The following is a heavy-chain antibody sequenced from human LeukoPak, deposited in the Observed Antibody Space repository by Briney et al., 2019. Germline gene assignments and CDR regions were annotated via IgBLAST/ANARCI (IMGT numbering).Heavy chain of an antibody. CDR1: GFTFSIFS. CDR2: IGSSGDGAI. V-gene: IGHV3-48*02. D-gene: IGHD2-2*01. J-gene: IGHJ4*02. CDR3: AKGRGEYQLFDY. Sequence: TGGSLRLSCAASGFTFSIFSMNWVRQTPGKGLEWLSYIGSSGDGAIFYRDSVEGRFTISRDNAKNLLYLQMNSLRDEDTAVYYCAKGRGEYQLFDYWGQGTLVTVFS.